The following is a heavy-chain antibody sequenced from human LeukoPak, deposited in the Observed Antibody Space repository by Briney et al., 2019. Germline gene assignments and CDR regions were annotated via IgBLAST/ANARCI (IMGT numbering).Heavy chain of an antibody. V-gene: IGHV5-51*01. D-gene: IGHD3-9*01. CDR3: AGADYDILTGYYSAFDY. CDR2: IYPGDSDT. J-gene: IGHJ4*02. Sequence: GESLKISCKGSGYSFTSYWIGWVRQMPGKGLEWMGIIYPGDSDTRYSPSFQGQVTISADKSISTAYRQWSSLKASDTAMYYCAGADYDILTGYYSAFDYWGQGTLVTVSS. CDR1: GYSFTSYW.